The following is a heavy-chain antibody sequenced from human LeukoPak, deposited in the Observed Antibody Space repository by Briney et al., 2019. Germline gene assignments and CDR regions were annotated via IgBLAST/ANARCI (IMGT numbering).Heavy chain of an antibody. CDR1: GFTFSIYA. J-gene: IGHJ4*02. D-gene: IGHD4-17*01. Sequence: GCLRLSCAASGFTFSIYAMSWVRQAPGKGLEWVSTISGSGGNTYYADSVKGRFSISRDNSKNTLYLQMNSLRAEDTAVYYCAKGVTTVTTRYFDYWGQGTLVSVSS. CDR3: AKGVTTVTTRYFDY. CDR2: ISGSGGNT. V-gene: IGHV3-23*01.